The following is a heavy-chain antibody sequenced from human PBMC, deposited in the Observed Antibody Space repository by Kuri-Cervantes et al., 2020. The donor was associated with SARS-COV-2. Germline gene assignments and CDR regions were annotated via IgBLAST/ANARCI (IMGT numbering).Heavy chain of an antibody. J-gene: IGHJ3*02. CDR3: ARLNSGAFDI. CDR2: IYYSGST. V-gene: IGHV4-59*01. Sequence: SETLSLTCTVSGGSISSYYWSWIRQPPGKGLEWIGYIYYSGSTNYNPSLKSRVTISVDTSKNQFSLKLSSVTAADTALYYCARLNSGAFDIWGQGTMVTVSS. CDR1: GGSISSYY. D-gene: IGHD3-16*01.